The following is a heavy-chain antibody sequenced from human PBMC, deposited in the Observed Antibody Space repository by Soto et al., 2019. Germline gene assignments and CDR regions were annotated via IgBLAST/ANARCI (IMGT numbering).Heavy chain of an antibody. CDR3: AGGSGWYDADAFDM. J-gene: IGHJ3*02. V-gene: IGHV3-11*01. Sequence: QVQLVESGGGLVQPGGSLRLSCAASGFTFGDYEMSWIRQAAGKGPEWVSFLSRSGNTIYYSDSVKGRFSISRDNAEISLYPQIESLRVEDTASYFRAGGSGWYDADAFDMWGQGTMVTVSA. D-gene: IGHD6-19*01. CDR2: LSRSGNTI. CDR1: GFTFGDYE.